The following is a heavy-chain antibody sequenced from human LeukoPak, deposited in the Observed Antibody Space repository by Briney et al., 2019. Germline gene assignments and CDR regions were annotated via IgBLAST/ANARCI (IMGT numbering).Heavy chain of an antibody. J-gene: IGHJ3*02. CDR2: IYYSGST. V-gene: IGHV4-59*01. Sequence: SETLSLTCTVSGGSISSYYWSWIRQPPGKGLEWIGYIYYSGSTNYNPSLKSRVTISVDTSKNQFSLKLSSVTAADTAVYYCATHSSGYYFNAFDIWGQGTMVTVSS. CDR1: GGSISSYY. CDR3: ATHSSGYYFNAFDI. D-gene: IGHD3-22*01.